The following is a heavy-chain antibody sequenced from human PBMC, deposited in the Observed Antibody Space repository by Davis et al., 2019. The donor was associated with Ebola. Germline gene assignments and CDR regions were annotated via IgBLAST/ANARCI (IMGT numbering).Heavy chain of an antibody. Sequence: PGGSLRLSCAVYGGSFSGYYWSWIRQPPGKGLEWIGEINHSGSTNYNPSLKSRVTISVDTSKNQFSLKLSSVTAADTAVYYCARGRRTIIVVVNKGYNWFDPWGQGTLVTVSS. J-gene: IGHJ5*02. CDR2: INHSGST. CDR3: ARGRRTIIVVVNKGYNWFDP. D-gene: IGHD3-22*01. CDR1: GGSFSGYY. V-gene: IGHV4-34*01.